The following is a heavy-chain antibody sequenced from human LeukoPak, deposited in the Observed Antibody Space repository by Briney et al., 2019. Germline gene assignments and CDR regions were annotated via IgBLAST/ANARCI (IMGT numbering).Heavy chain of an antibody. CDR1: GNSFGDYY. Sequence: PAETLSLTCTVSGNSFGDYYWSWIRQPAGKGLEWIARIYTSGSTTYNPSLKSRVTMSVDTSKSQFSLNLMSVTAADTAVYYCTRDTGTTGEVKFDPWGQGTLVTVSS. CDR2: IYTSGST. J-gene: IGHJ5*02. CDR3: TRDTGTTGEVKFDP. V-gene: IGHV4-4*07. D-gene: IGHD4-17*01.